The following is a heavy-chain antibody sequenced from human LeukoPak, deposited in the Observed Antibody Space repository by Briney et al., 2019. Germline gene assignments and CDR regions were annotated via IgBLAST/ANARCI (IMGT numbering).Heavy chain of an antibody. CDR1: GGSISSGSYY. CDR3: ARDCTVATGASLDY. Sequence: SQTLSLTCTVSGGSISSGSYYWGWIRQPPGKGLEWIGSIYHSGSTYYNPSLKSRVTISVDTSKNQFSLKLSSVTAADTAVYYCARDCTVATGASLDYWGQGTLVTVSS. D-gene: IGHD2-21*02. J-gene: IGHJ4*02. V-gene: IGHV4-39*07. CDR2: IYHSGST.